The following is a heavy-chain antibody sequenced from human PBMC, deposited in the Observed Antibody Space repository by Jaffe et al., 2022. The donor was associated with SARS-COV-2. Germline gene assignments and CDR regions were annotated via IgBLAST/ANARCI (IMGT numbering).Heavy chain of an antibody. J-gene: IGHJ4*02. CDR2: FSDSGDG. Sequence: EVQLLESGGDLVQPGGSLRLSCAASGFDFSNYIMNWVRQAPGKGLEWVSTFSDSGDGYYADSVKGRFTISRDNSKNTLFLQMNSLRAEDTAVYYCARGRRFCTNGICYTSVDYFDYWGPGTLVTVSS. V-gene: IGHV3-23*01. CDR3: ARGRRFCTNGICYTSVDYFDY. D-gene: IGHD2-8*01. CDR1: GFDFSNYI.